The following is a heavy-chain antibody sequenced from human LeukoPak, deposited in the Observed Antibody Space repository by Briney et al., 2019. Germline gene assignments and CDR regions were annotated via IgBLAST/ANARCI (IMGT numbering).Heavy chain of an antibody. CDR3: ARSRGGYGSGSHYFDY. V-gene: IGHV3-23*01. Sequence: GGSLRLSCVASGFTSSSYAMSWVRQAPGKGLEWVSVISGSGGSTYYADSVKGRFTISRDNSKNTLYLQMNSLRAEDTAVYYCARSRGGYGSGSHYFDYWGQGTLVTVSS. D-gene: IGHD3-10*01. CDR2: ISGSGGST. CDR1: GFTSSSYA. J-gene: IGHJ4*02.